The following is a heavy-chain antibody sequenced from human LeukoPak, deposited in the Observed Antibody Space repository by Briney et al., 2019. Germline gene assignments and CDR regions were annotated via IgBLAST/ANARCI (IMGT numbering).Heavy chain of an antibody. J-gene: IGHJ6*02. Sequence: PGGSLRLSCAATGFTFSSYGMHWVRQAPGKGLEWVAVISYDGSNKYYADSVKGRFTISRDNSKNTLYLQMNSLRAEDTAVYYCARVAYNWNYGSYYYYGMDVWGQGTTVTVSS. CDR1: GFTFSSYG. CDR2: ISYDGSNK. D-gene: IGHD1-7*01. V-gene: IGHV3-30*03. CDR3: ARVAYNWNYGSYYYYGMDV.